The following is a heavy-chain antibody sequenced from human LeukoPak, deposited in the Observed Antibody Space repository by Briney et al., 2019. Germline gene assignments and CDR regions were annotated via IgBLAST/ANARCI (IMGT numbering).Heavy chain of an antibody. V-gene: IGHV1-2*02. CDR2: INPNSGGT. CDR3: ARDFQYYYDSSGPDY. CDR1: GYTFTGYY. D-gene: IGHD3-22*01. J-gene: IGHJ4*02. Sequence: ASVKVSCKASGYTFTGYYMHWVLQAPGQGLEWMGWINPNSGGTNYAQKFQGRVTMTRDASISTAYMELSRLRSDDTAVYYCARDFQYYYDSSGPDYWGQGTLVTVSS.